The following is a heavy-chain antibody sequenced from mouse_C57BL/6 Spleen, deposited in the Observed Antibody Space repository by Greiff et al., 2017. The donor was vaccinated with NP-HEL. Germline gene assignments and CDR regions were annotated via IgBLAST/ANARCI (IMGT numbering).Heavy chain of an antibody. CDR2: IYPGDGDT. J-gene: IGHJ2*01. CDR1: GYAFSSSW. CDR3: ARVYQWYFDY. D-gene: IGHD1-3*01. Sequence: QVQLKESGPELVKPGASVKISCKASGYAFSSSWMNWVKQRPGKGLEWIGRIYPGDGDTNYNGKFKGKATLTADKSSSTAYMQLSSLTSEDSAVYFCARVYQWYFDYWGQGTTLTVSS. V-gene: IGHV1-82*01.